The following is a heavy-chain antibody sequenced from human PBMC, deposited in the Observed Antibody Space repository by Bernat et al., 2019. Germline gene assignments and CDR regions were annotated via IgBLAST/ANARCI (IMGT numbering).Heavy chain of an antibody. D-gene: IGHD6-13*01. CDR2: ISGSGGST. CDR3: ANVGSSWYERYYFDY. Sequence: EVQLLESGGGLVQPGGSLRLSCAASGFTFSSYAMSWVRQAPGKGLEWVSAISGSGGSTYYADSVKGRFTISRDNSKNTLYLQMNSLRAEDTAVYYCANVGSSWYERYYFDYWGQGTLVTVSS. V-gene: IGHV3-23*01. CDR1: GFTFSSYA. J-gene: IGHJ4*02.